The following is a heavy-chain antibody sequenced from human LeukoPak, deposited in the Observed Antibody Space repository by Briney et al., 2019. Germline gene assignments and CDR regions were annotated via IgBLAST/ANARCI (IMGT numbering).Heavy chain of an antibody. Sequence: GGSLRLSCAASGFMFDDYAMHWVRQVPGRGLEWVSLISGDGVSSFYADSVKGRFTISRDNNNSSLSLQMRRLTTEDTAFYYCVREQFSHTSNYFDNWGQGILVTVFS. D-gene: IGHD5-24*01. CDR3: VREQFSHTSNYFDN. V-gene: IGHV3-43*02. CDR1: GFMFDDYA. J-gene: IGHJ4*02. CDR2: ISGDGVSS.